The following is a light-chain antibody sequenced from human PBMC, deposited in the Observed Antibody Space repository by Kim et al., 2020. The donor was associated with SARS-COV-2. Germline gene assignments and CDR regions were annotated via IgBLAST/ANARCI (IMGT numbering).Light chain of an antibody. J-gene: IGKJ4*01. Sequence: EIVLTQSPGTLSLSPGERATLSCRASQGVGNNYLAWFQHKPGQAPRLLMYGASSRAAGVPDRFSGSGSGTDFTLSISRLEPEDFAMYYCQRYGDSVLTFGGGTKVDIK. CDR3: QRYGDSVLT. CDR1: QGVGNNY. V-gene: IGKV3-20*01. CDR2: GAS.